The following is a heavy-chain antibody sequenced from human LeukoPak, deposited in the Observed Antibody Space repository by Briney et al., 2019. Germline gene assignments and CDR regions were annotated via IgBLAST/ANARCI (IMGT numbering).Heavy chain of an antibody. V-gene: IGHV4-4*07. CDR3: ARGSHSQLYYYYGMDV. Sequence: SETLSLTCTVSGGSISSYCWSWIRQPAGKGLEWIGRIYTSGSTNYNPSLKSRVAMSVETSKNQFSLKVSSGTAADTAVYYCARGSHSQLYYYYGMDVWGQATTVTVS. D-gene: IGHD2-2*01. J-gene: IGHJ6*02. CDR2: IYTSGST. CDR1: GGSISSYC.